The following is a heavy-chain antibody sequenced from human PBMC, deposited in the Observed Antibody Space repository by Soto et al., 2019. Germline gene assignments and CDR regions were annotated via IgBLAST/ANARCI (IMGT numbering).Heavy chain of an antibody. CDR1: GGSISSYY. CDR2: IYYSGST. Sequence: QVQLQESGPGLVKPSETLSLTCTVSGGSISSYYWSWIRQPPGKGLEWIGYIYYSGSTNYNPSLKSRFPISVDTSKNQFSLKLSSVTAADTAVYYCARVVPRIAAAHNWFDPWGQGTLVTVSS. CDR3: ARVVPRIAAAHNWFDP. D-gene: IGHD6-13*01. V-gene: IGHV4-59*01. J-gene: IGHJ5*02.